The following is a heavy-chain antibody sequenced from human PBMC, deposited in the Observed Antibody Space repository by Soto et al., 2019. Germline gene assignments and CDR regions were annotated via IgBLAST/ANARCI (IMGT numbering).Heavy chain of an antibody. CDR2: ISSSGSTI. CDR3: ASQYSSSPDNWFDP. D-gene: IGHD6-6*01. V-gene: IGHV3-11*01. CDR1: GFTFSDYY. Sequence: QVQLVESGGGLVKPGGSLRLSCAASGFTFSDYYMSWIRQAPGKGLEWVSYISSSGSTIYYADSVKGRFTISRDNAKNSLYLQMTSLSAEDTAVYYCASQYSSSPDNWFDPWGQGTLVTVSS. J-gene: IGHJ5*02.